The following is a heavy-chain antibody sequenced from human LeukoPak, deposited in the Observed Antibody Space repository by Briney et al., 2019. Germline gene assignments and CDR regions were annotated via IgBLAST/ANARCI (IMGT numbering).Heavy chain of an antibody. Sequence: GGSLRLSCAASGFIFSSFGMHWVRQAPGKGLEWVAVIWHDGSYKYYLDSVKGRFTISRDNAKNTLYLQMNNLRVEDTAVYYCARVGDYENSGSQPFDYRGQGTLVTVSS. D-gene: IGHD3-22*01. CDR1: GFIFSSFG. CDR2: IWHDGSYK. V-gene: IGHV3-33*01. J-gene: IGHJ4*02. CDR3: ARVGDYENSGSQPFDY.